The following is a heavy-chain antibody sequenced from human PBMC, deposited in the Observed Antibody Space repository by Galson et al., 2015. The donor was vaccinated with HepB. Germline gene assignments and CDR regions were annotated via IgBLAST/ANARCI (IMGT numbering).Heavy chain of an antibody. D-gene: IGHD6-13*01. Sequence: SLRLSCAASGFTFSDYSMNWVRQAPGKGLEWVAYISRASYTITYADSVKGRFTITRDNAKNSLYLQMNSLRDEDTAVYYCATPLVTTAAYDFDLWGQGTLVTVSS. J-gene: IGHJ4*02. V-gene: IGHV3-48*02. CDR3: ATPLVTTAAYDFDL. CDR2: ISRASYTI. CDR1: GFTFSDYS.